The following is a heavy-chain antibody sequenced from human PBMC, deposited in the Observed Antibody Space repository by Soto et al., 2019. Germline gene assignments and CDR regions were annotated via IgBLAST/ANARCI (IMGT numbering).Heavy chain of an antibody. D-gene: IGHD5-18*01. CDR3: ATKVGYSYGQKTSFDY. CDR1: GGTFSSYT. J-gene: IGHJ4*02. CDR2: IIPILGIA. Sequence: QVQLVQSGAEVKKPGSSVKVSCKASGGTFSSYTISWVRQAPGQGLEWMGRIIPILGIANYAQKFQGRVTITADKSTSTAYMDLSSLRSEDTAVYYCATKVGYSYGQKTSFDYWGQGTLVTVSS. V-gene: IGHV1-69*02.